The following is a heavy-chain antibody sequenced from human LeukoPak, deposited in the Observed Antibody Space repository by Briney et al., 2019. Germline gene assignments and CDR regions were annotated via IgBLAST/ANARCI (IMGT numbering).Heavy chain of an antibody. CDR2: IYYSGST. J-gene: IGHJ3*02. CDR3: ASFPEEGVIGAFDI. Sequence: SETLSLTCTVSGGSISSYYWSWIRQPPGKGLEWIGYIYYSGSTNYNPSLKSRVTISVDTSKNQFSLKLSSVTAADTAVYYCASFPEEGVIGAFDIWGQGTMVTVSS. D-gene: IGHD3-10*01. V-gene: IGHV4-59*01. CDR1: GGSISSYY.